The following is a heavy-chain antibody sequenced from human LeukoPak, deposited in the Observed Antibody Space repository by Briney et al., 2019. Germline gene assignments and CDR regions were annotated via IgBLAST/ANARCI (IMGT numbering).Heavy chain of an antibody. D-gene: IGHD2/OR15-2a*01. CDR2: IIPIFGTA. V-gene: IGHV1-69*13. CDR1: GGTFSSYA. CDR3: ARQGSYSNAIGMGY. Sequence: GASVKVSCKASGGTFSSYAISWVRQAPGQGLEWMGGIIPIFGTANYAQKFQGRVTITADESTSTAHMELSSLRSEDTAVYYCARQGSYSNAIGMGYWGQGTLVTVSS. J-gene: IGHJ4*02.